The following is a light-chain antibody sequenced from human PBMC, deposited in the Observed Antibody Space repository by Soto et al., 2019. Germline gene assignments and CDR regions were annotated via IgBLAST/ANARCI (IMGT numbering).Light chain of an antibody. Sequence: EIVMTQSPATLSVSPGERATLSCRASQSVSSNLAWYQQKPGQAPRLLIYGASTRATGIPARFSGSGSGTEFTLTISSLKSEDFAGYYWQQYNNWLRTFGQGTKVEIK. CDR2: GAS. CDR3: QQYNNWLRT. CDR1: QSVSSN. V-gene: IGKV3-15*01. J-gene: IGKJ1*01.